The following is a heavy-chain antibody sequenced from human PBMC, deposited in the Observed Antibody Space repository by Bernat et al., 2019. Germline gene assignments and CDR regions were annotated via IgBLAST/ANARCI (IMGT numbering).Heavy chain of an antibody. D-gene: IGHD2-8*01. CDR2: ISGSGSYT. CDR1: GFTFSDYY. J-gene: IGHJ1*01. V-gene: IGHV3-11*06. Sequence: QVQLVESGGGLVKPGGSLRLSCAASGFTFSDYYMSWIRQAPGRGLEWVSYISGSGSYTNYADSVKGRFTISRDNAKNSLYLQMSSLRADDTAVYYCATGGGVSGYFQYWGQGTLVTVSS. CDR3: ATGGGVSGYFQY.